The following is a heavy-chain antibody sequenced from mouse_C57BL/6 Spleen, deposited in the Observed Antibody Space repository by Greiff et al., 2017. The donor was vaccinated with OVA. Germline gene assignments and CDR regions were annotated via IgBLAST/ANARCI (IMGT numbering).Heavy chain of an antibody. V-gene: IGHV1-61*01. Sequence: QVQLQQPGAELVRPGSSVKPSCKASGYTFTSYWMDWVKQRPGQGLEWIGNIYPSDSETHYNQKFKDKATLTVDKSSSTAYMQLSSLTSEDSAVYYCAREGYGNFYFDYWGQGTTLTVSS. CDR2: IYPSDSET. CDR1: GYTFTSYW. J-gene: IGHJ2*01. CDR3: AREGYGNFYFDY. D-gene: IGHD2-10*02.